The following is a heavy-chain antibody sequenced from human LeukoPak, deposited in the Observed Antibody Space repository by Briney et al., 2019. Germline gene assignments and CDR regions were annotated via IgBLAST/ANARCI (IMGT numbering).Heavy chain of an antibody. CDR2: INPNSGAT. J-gene: IGHJ4*02. V-gene: IGHV1-2*02. Sequence: ASVKVSCKASGYTLTDYYLHWVRQAPGQGLKWMGWINPNSGATHYAQSFQARVTMTRDTSIASSYMELTGLESDDTAVYYCARIYCSSTSCYDQDYWGQGTLVTVSS. D-gene: IGHD2-2*01. CDR3: ARIYCSSTSCYDQDY. CDR1: GYTLTDYY.